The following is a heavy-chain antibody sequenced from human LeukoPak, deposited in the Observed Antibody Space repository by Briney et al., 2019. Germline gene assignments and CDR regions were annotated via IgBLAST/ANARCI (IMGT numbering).Heavy chain of an antibody. Sequence: GGSLRLSCAASGFTFSSYSMNWVRQAPGKGLEWVSSISSSSSYIYYADSVKGRFTISRDNAKNSLYLQMNGLRAEDTAVYYCARDGVAAMVSSFDYWGQGTLVTVSS. CDR1: GFTFSSYS. J-gene: IGHJ4*02. V-gene: IGHV3-21*01. CDR2: ISSSSSYI. CDR3: ARDGVAAMVSSFDY. D-gene: IGHD5-18*01.